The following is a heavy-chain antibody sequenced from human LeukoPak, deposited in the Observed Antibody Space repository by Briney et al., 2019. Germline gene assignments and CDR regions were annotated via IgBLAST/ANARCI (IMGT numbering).Heavy chain of an antibody. CDR2: ISGSGGST. J-gene: IGHJ4*02. CDR1: GFTFSSYA. Sequence: GGSLRLSCAASGFTFSSYAMSWVRQAPGKGLEWVSAISGSGGSTYYADSVKGRFTISRDNSKNTLYLQMNSLRAEDTAVYYCARIPRMADYYDSSGSDYWGQGTLVTVSS. D-gene: IGHD3-22*01. V-gene: IGHV3-23*01. CDR3: ARIPRMADYYDSSGSDY.